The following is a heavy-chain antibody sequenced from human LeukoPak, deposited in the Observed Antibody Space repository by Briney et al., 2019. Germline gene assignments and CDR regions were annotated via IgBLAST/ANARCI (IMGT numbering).Heavy chain of an antibody. CDR2: IYTSGST. CDR3: ARRDGYNYYYYYYMDV. D-gene: IGHD5-24*01. CDR1: GGSISSYY. J-gene: IGHJ6*03. V-gene: IGHV4-4*07. Sequence: PSETLSLTCTVSGGSISSYYWSWIRQPAGKGLEWIGRIYTSGSTNYNPSLKSRVTISVDTSKNQFSLKLSSVTAADTTVYYCARRDGYNYYYYYYMDVWGKGTTVTISS.